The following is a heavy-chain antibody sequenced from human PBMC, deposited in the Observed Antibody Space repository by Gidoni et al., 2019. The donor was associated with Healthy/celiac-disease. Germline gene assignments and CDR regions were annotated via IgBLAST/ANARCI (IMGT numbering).Heavy chain of an antibody. V-gene: IGHV3-66*02. D-gene: IGHD3-3*01. Sequence: VQLVESGGGLVQPGGSLRLSCAASGFTVRSNYMSWVRQAPGKGLEWVSVIYSGGSTYYADSVKGRFTISRDNSKNTLYLQMNSLRAEDTAVYYCAKVLLGDYDFWSGYYGNDAFDIWGQGTMVTVSS. CDR3: AKVLLGDYDFWSGYYGNDAFDI. CDR2: IYSGGST. J-gene: IGHJ3*02. CDR1: GFTVRSNY.